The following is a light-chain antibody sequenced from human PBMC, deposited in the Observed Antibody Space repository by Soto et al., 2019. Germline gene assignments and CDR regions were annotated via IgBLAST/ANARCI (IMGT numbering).Light chain of an antibody. J-gene: IGKJ4*01. CDR1: QNVRSN. CDR2: DAS. V-gene: IGKV3-15*01. CDR3: QQYDNWPLS. Sequence: EIVMTQSPATLSVSPGERATLSCSASQNVRSNLAWYHQKPGQAPRLLISDASTRATGIPARFSGSGSGTEFTLTITSLQSEDFAVYYCQQYDNWPLSFGGGTRVEIK.